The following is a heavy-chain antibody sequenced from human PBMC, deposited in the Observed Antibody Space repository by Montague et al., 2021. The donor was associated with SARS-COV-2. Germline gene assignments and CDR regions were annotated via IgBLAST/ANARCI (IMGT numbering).Heavy chain of an antibody. CDR3: ARGRYGGNRGYYFDY. J-gene: IGHJ4*02. V-gene: IGHV2-70*01. CDR2: IDWXDDK. CDR1: GFSLSTSGVG. Sequence: PALVKPTQTLTLTCTFSGFSLSTSGVGVSWIRQPPGKALEWLALIDWXDDKYYSTSLKTRLTITNDTSKNQVVLTMTNMDPVDTATYYCARGRYGGNRGYYFDYWGQGTLVTVSS. D-gene: IGHD4-23*01.